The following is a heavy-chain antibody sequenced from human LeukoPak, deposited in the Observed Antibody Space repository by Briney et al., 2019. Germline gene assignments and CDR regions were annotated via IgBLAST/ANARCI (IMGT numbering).Heavy chain of an antibody. CDR1: GFTFSSYA. J-gene: IGHJ4*02. Sequence: GGSLRLSCAASGFTFSSYAMSWVRQAPGKGLEWVSAISGSGGSTYYADSVKGRFTISRDNSKNTLYLQMNSLRAEDTAVYYCAKSRSVGIAAAGTVRAGFYFDYWGQGTLVTVSS. V-gene: IGHV3-23*01. D-gene: IGHD6-13*01. CDR3: AKSRSVGIAAAGTVRAGFYFDY. CDR2: ISGSGGST.